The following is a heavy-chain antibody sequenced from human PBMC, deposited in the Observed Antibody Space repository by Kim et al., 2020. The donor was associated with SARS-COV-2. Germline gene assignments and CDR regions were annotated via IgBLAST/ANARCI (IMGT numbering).Heavy chain of an antibody. CDR3: ARNGDYAAKD. V-gene: IGHV4-4*07. D-gene: IGHD4-17*01. CDR1: GGSISNYY. CDR2: IHSSGST. Sequence: LETLSLTCTVSGGSISNYYWSWIRQPAGKGLEWIGLIHSSGSTNCNPSLKSRVTMSVDTSQNQFSLKLSSVTAADTAVYYCARNGDYAAKDWGQGILVTVSS. J-gene: IGHJ4*02.